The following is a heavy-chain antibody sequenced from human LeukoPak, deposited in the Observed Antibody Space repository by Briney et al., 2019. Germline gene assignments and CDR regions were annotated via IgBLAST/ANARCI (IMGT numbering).Heavy chain of an antibody. V-gene: IGHV7-4-1*02. Sequence: ASVKVSCKASGYTFTSYAMNWVRQAPGQGLEWMGWINTNTGNPTYAQGFTGRFVFSLDTSVSTAYLQISSLKAEDTAVYYCARSLDGYNTPRLFDYWGQGTQVTVSS. CDR2: INTNTGNP. J-gene: IGHJ4*02. D-gene: IGHD5-24*01. CDR1: GYTFTSYA. CDR3: ARSLDGYNTPRLFDY.